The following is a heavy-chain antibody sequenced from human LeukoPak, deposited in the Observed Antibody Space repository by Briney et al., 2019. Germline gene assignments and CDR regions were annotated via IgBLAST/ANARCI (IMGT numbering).Heavy chain of an antibody. Sequence: PGRSLRLSCAASGFTFSSYGMHWVRQAPGKGLEWVAVIWYDGSNKYYADSVKGRFTISRDNSKNTLYLQMNSLRAEDTAVYYCARGTSGGYEGDYWGQGTLVTDSS. CDR1: GFTFSSYG. D-gene: IGHD1-1*01. CDR2: IWYDGSNK. J-gene: IGHJ4*02. V-gene: IGHV3-33*01. CDR3: ARGTSGGYEGDY.